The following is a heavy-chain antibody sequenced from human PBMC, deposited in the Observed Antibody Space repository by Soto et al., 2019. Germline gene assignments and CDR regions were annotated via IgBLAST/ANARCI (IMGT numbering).Heavy chain of an antibody. CDR3: VTEGVDCNSDNCNSARNCFDT. Sequence: GESLKISCQGSGYTFRRHWISWVRQKPGQGLEWMGRIDPSDSYTKYSPSFEGHVTISVDETLNTAYLQWASLQTSDTAIYYCVTEGVDCNSDNCNSARNCFDTWGQGTPVTVSS. V-gene: IGHV5-10-1*01. CDR1: GYTFRRHW. CDR2: IDPSDSYT. J-gene: IGHJ5*02. D-gene: IGHD2-15*01.